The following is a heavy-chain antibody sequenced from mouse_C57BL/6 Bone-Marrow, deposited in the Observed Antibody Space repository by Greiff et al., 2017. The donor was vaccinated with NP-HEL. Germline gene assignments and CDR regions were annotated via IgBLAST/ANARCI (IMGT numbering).Heavy chain of an antibody. CDR3: ATAQASFAY. J-gene: IGHJ3*01. CDR2: ISDGGSYT. Sequence: EVQRVESGGGLVKPGGSLKLSCAASGFTFSSYAMSWVRQTPEKRLEWVATISDGGSYTYYPDNVKGRFTISRDNAKNNLYLQMSHLKSEDTAMYYCATAQASFAYWGQGTLVTVSA. V-gene: IGHV5-4*01. CDR1: GFTFSSYA. D-gene: IGHD3-2*02.